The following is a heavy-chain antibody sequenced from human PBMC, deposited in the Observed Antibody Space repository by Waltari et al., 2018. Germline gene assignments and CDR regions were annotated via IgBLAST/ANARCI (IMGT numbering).Heavy chain of an antibody. CDR2: MNPSSGNS. CDR1: GYTFYRYD. CDR3: ARGAVPGKGANWFDP. J-gene: IGHJ5*02. Sequence: QVQLVQSGAEVKKPGASVKVSCRSSGYTFYRYDINRVRQAAGQGLEWMGWMNPSSGNSYSTQKFQDRGNMTRNSSTSTFYLELSSLTSDDTAVYYCARGAVPGKGANWFDPWGQGTLVIVSS. D-gene: IGHD3-16*01. V-gene: IGHV1-8*01.